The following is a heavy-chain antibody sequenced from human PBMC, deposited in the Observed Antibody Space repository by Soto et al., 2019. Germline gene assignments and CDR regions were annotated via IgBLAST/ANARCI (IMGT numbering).Heavy chain of an antibody. CDR1: GFSLSTSGVG. D-gene: IGHD2-15*01. V-gene: IGHV2-5*02. Sequence: QITLKESGPTLVKPTQTLTLTCTFSGFSLSTSGVGVGWIRQPPGKALEWLALIYWDDDKRYSPSLKSRLTITKDTSKSQVVLTMTNMDPVDTATFYCAHSHSSSWYSFPYFDYWGQGTLVTVSS. CDR3: AHSHSSSWYSFPYFDY. CDR2: IYWDDDK. J-gene: IGHJ4*02.